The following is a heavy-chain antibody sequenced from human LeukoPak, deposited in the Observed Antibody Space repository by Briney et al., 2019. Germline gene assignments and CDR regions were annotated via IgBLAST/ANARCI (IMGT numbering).Heavy chain of an antibody. CDR2: INKDGSEE. CDR3: ARWPHCQDF. J-gene: IGHJ4*02. CDR1: GFTFSDFY. V-gene: IGHV3-7*03. Sequence: PGGSLRLSCAASGFTFSDFYMSWVRQAPGKGLEWVANINKDGSEEKYVDSVKGRFTISRDNAKNSLYLQMSSLRAGDTAVYYCARWPHCQDFWGRGTRVTVSS.